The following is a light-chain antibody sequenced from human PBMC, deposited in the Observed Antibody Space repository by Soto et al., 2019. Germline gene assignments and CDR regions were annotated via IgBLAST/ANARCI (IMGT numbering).Light chain of an antibody. V-gene: IGLV1-40*01. CDR3: QSYDTSLSGYV. CDR2: GNN. J-gene: IGLJ1*01. CDR1: SSNIGATYE. Sequence: QSVLTQPPSVSGAPGQRVTISCNGSSSNIGATYEVHWYQQLPGRAPKLLIYGNNNRPSGVPDRFSGSKSGTSGSLAITGLQAEDEADYYCQSYDTSLSGYVFGTGTKLTVL.